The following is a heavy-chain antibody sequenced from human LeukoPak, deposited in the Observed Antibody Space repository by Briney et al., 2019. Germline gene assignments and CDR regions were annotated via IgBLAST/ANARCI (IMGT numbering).Heavy chain of an antibody. J-gene: IGHJ4*02. Sequence: PGGSLRLSCTASGFTFSSYEMNWVRQAPGKGLDWVSYISSSGSTLYYADSVQGRFTISRDNAKNSLYLQMNSLRAEDTAVYYCVRDMYKSGWFLGRDYFDYWGQGTLVTVSS. CDR1: GFTFSSYE. CDR2: ISSSGSTL. CDR3: VRDMYKSGWFLGRDYFDY. D-gene: IGHD6-19*01. V-gene: IGHV3-48*03.